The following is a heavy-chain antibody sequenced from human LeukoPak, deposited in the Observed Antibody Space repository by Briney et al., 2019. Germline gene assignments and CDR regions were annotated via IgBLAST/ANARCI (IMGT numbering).Heavy chain of an antibody. CDR1: GFTFSSYN. CDR2: ISSSSSYI. V-gene: IGHV3-21*06. J-gene: IGHJ4*02. Sequence: GGSLRLSCAASGFTFSSYNMNWVRQAPGKGLEWVSSISSSSSYIYYADSVKGRFTISRDNAKNSLYLQMNSLRAEDTAVYYCARDKGVVGATPPNYWGQGTLVTVSS. D-gene: IGHD1-26*01. CDR3: ARDKGVVGATPPNY.